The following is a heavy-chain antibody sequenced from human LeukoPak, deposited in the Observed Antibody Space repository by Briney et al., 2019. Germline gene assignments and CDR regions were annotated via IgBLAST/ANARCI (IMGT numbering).Heavy chain of an antibody. CDR3: AKDPGYFGG. J-gene: IGHJ4*02. CDR2: ISVSGGST. Sequence: GGSLRLSCVASGXTFSSYVMTWVRQAPGKGLEWVSAISVSGGSTYYADSVKGRFTISRDNSKNTLYLQMNSLRADDTALYYCAKDPGYFGGWGQGTLVTVSS. D-gene: IGHD3-16*01. CDR1: GXTFSSYV. V-gene: IGHV3-23*01.